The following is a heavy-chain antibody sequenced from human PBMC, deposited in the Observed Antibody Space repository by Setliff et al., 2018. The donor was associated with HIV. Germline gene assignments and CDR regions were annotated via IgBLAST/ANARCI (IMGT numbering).Heavy chain of an antibody. J-gene: IGHJ5*02. CDR3: ARDAPTVYANGWFDP. Sequence: SETLSLTCAVYGGSFNNYYWSWIRQSPGKGLEWIGEVTHSGSTTYDPSLKSRITISVDTSKNQFSLKLSSVTAADTAVYYCARDAPTVYANGWFDPWGQGTLVTVSS. V-gene: IGHV4-34*01. CDR1: GGSFNNYY. D-gene: IGHD2-8*01. CDR2: VTHSGST.